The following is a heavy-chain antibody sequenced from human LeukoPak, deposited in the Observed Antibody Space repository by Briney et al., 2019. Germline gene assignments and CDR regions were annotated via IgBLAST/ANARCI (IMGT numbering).Heavy chain of an antibody. CDR2: TYYRSKWYY. CDR1: GDSVSSKDAA. J-gene: IGHJ4*02. V-gene: IGHV6-1*01. D-gene: IGHD3-16*01. CDR3: ARDPIGGSTIFDY. Sequence: SQTLSLTCAISGDSVSSKDAAWNWIRQSPSRGLEWLGRTYYRSKWYYDYAVSVKSRVIVNPDASKNQFSLQLNSVTPEDTAVYYCARDPIGGSTIFDYWGQGTLVTVSS.